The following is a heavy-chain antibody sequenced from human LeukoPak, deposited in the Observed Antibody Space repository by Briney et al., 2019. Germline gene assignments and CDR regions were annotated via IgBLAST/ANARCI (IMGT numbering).Heavy chain of an antibody. CDR2: IYYSGST. CDR1: GGSISSSSYY. D-gene: IGHD2-21*01. CDR3: ARNIPVSMVDP. J-gene: IGHJ5*02. V-gene: IGHV4-39*07. Sequence: SETLSLTCTVSGGSISSSSYYWGWIRQPRGKGLEWIGSIYYSGSTYYNPSLKSRVTISVDTSKNQFSLKLSSVTAADTAVYYCARNIPVSMVDPWGQGTLVTVSS.